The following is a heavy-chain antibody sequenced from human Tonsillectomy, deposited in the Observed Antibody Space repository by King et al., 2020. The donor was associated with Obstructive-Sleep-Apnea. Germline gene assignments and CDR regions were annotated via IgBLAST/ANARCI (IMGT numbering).Heavy chain of an antibody. V-gene: IGHV3-7*03. CDR1: GFTFSSYW. CDR3: AGITMVRGVIGY. J-gene: IGHJ4*02. CDR2: IKQDGSEK. D-gene: IGHD3-10*01. Sequence: VQLVESGGGLVQPGGSLRLSCAASGFTFSSYWMSWVRQAPGKGLEWVANIKQDGSEKHYVDSVEGRFTISKDNAKNSLYLQMNSLRAEDTAVSYCAGITMVRGVIGYWGQGTLVTVSS.